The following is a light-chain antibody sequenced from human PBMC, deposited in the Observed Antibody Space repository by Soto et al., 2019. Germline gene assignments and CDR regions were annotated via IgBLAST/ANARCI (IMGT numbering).Light chain of an antibody. CDR3: SSYTSSSTYV. J-gene: IGLJ1*01. V-gene: IGLV2-18*02. Sequence: ALTQPPSVSGSPGQSVTISCTGTSSDVGSYNRVSWYQQPPGTAPKLMIYEVSNRPSGVPDRFSGSKSGNTASLTISGLQAEDEADYYCSSYTSSSTYVFGTGTKVTVL. CDR1: SSDVGSYNR. CDR2: EVS.